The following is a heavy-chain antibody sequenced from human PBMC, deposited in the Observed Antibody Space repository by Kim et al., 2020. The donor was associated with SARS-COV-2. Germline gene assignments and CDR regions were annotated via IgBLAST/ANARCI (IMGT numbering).Heavy chain of an antibody. V-gene: IGHV4-34*01. CDR3: ARLGAIAGRPGLEY. CDR2: ISHSGTT. D-gene: IGHD6-6*01. Sequence: SETLSLTCAVYGGSFSGYYWTWIRQPPGKGLEWIGEISHSGTTNYNPSLKSRVTISVDTSKNQFSLQLSSVTAADTAVYYCARLGAIAGRPGLEYWGQG. J-gene: IGHJ4*02. CDR1: GGSFSGYY.